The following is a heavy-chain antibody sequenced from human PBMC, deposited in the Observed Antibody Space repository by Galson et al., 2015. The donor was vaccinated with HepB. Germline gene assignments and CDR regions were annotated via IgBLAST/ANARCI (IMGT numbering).Heavy chain of an antibody. V-gene: IGHV1-18*01. CDR1: GYTFSYYA. CDR2: ISAYNGNT. J-gene: IGHJ5*02. CDR3: ARDPRDDFWSGSLDWFDP. D-gene: IGHD3-3*01. Sequence: SVKVSCKASGYTFSYYAMNWVRQAPGQGLEWMGWISAYNGNTNYAQKLQGRVTMTTDTSTSTAYMELRSLRSDDTAVYYCARDPRDDFWSGSLDWFDPWGQGTLVTVSS.